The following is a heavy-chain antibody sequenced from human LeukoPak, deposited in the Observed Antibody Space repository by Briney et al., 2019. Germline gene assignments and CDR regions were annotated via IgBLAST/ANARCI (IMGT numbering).Heavy chain of an antibody. CDR2: IHYSGST. V-gene: IGHV4-59*12. Sequence: PSETLSLTCTVSGGSMSSYYWSWIRQPPGKGLEWIGNIHYSGSTNYNPSLKSRVTISVDTTKNQFSLKLSSVIAADTAVYYCARDGQQWGFDYWGQGTLVTVSS. D-gene: IGHD6-19*01. CDR3: ARDGQQWGFDY. CDR1: GGSMSSYY. J-gene: IGHJ4*02.